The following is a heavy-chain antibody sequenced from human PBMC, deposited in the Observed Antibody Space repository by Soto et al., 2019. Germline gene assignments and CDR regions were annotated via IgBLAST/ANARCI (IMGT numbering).Heavy chain of an antibody. CDR3: ARITSIAEAGTISDYYYYYGMDG. CDR1: GYSFTRYW. D-gene: IGHD6-13*01. CDR2: IYPGDSDT. Sequence: ESLKISCKGSGYSFTRYWIGWVRQMPGKSLEWVGIIYPGDSDTRYSPSFQSQGTISAHKAISTAHLQWSSLKASDNAMYYCARITSIAEAGTISDYYYYYGMDGWGQGTTVTVS. J-gene: IGHJ6*02. V-gene: IGHV5-51*01.